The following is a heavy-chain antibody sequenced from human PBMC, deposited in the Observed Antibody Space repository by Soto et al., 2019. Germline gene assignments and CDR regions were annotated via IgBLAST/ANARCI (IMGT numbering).Heavy chain of an antibody. J-gene: IGHJ4*02. V-gene: IGHV1-18*01. D-gene: IGHD2-8*02. Sequence: QVHLVQSGAEVKKPGASVKVSCKGSGHAFTTYGITWVRQAPGQGLEWMGWISAHNGNTNYAQQLQGRVTVTRDTSTSTAYMELRSLRSDDTAVYYCARGRYWDYWGQGALVTVSS. CDR1: GHAFTTYG. CDR2: ISAHNGNT. CDR3: ARGRYWDY.